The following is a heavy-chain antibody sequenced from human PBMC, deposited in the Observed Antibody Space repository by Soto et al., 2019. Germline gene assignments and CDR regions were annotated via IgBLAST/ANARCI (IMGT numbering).Heavy chain of an antibody. J-gene: IGHJ5*02. CDR2: IYHSGST. Sequence: QVQLQESGPGLVKPSGALSLTCAVSSGSISSKTWWSWVRQPPGKGLEWIGEIYHSGSTNYNPSHRGRVTISVNKSKNQFSLKLPSASRGDTGMYYCATSRDYGWFEPWRQGALVTVSS. CDR3: ATSRDYGWFEP. D-gene: IGHD4-17*01. CDR1: SGSISSKTW. V-gene: IGHV4-4*02.